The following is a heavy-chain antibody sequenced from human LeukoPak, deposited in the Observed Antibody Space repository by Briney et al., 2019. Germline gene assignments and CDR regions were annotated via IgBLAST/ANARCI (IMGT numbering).Heavy chain of an antibody. CDR3: ARDYYGSGRTHGMDV. CDR1: GFTFSSYW. V-gene: IGHV3-7*01. CDR2: IRQDGSDK. Sequence: GGSLGLTCAASGFTFSSYWMSGVRQAPGKGLEWVVNIRQDGSDKYYVDSVKGRFTISRDNAKNSLYLQMNSLRAEDTAVYYCARDYYGSGRTHGMDVWGQGATVTVSS. J-gene: IGHJ6*02. D-gene: IGHD3-10*01.